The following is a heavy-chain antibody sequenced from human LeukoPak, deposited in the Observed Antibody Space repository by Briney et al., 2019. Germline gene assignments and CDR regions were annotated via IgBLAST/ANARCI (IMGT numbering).Heavy chain of an antibody. Sequence: GGSLRLSCSASGFTFSSYAMHWVRQAPGKGLEYVSAISSNGGSTYYADSVKGRFTISRDNSKNTLNLQMNSLRTEDTAVFYCAKPRDIDSWAFDVWGQGTMVTVSS. CDR3: AKPRDIDSWAFDV. V-gene: IGHV3-64*04. D-gene: IGHD2-15*01. CDR1: GFTFSSYA. J-gene: IGHJ3*01. CDR2: ISSNGGST.